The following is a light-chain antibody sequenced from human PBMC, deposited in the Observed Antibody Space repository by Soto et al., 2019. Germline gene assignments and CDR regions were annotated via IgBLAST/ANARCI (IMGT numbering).Light chain of an antibody. CDR3: QHYGSSFSMYT. J-gene: IGKJ2*01. Sequence: EIVLTQSPGTLSLSPGERATLSCRASQRVGRNNYLAWYQKKPGHAPRLLIFGTSSRATGIPDRFSGSGAGADFTLTLSRLDPEDFAVYYCQHYGSSFSMYTFGPGTKLEIK. CDR1: QRVGRNNY. V-gene: IGKV3-20*01. CDR2: GTS.